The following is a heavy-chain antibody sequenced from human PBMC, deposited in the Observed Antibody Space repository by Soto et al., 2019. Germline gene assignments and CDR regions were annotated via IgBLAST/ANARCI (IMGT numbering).Heavy chain of an antibody. J-gene: IGHJ5*02. V-gene: IGHV1-18*01. CDR1: GYTFTSYG. Sequence: ASVKVSCKASGYTFTSYGISWVRQAPGQGLEWMGWISAYNGDTNYAQKLQGRVTMTTDTSTSTAYMELRSLRSDDTAVYYCARSSKQWLVPPNWFDPWGQGTLVTVSS. CDR2: ISAYNGDT. D-gene: IGHD6-19*01. CDR3: ARSSKQWLVPPNWFDP.